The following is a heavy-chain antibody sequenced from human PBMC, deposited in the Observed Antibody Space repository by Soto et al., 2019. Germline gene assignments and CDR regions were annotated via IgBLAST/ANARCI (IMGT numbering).Heavy chain of an antibody. CDR3: ARDDYSAAGTPSGMDV. CDR2: IYTSGST. V-gene: IGHV4-4*07. Sequence: SETRSLTCTVSGGSISRYYWSWMRQPAGKGLEWIGRIYTSGSTNYNPSLKSRVTMSVDTSKNQFSLKLSSVTAADTAVYYCARDDYSAAGTPSGMDVWGQGTTVTVSS. J-gene: IGHJ6*02. D-gene: IGHD6-13*01. CDR1: GGSISRYY.